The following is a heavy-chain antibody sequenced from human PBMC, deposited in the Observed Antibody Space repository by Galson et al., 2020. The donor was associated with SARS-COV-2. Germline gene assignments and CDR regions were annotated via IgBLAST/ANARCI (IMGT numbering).Heavy chain of an antibody. CDR3: ARLGFGEFSMSAFDI. D-gene: IGHD3-10*01. Sequence: GESLKISCAASGFTVSSNYMSWVRQAPGKGLEWVSVIYTGGSTYYADSVKGRFTISRDNSKNTLYLQMNSLRAEDTAVYYCARLGFGEFSMSAFDIWGQGTMVAVSS. CDR1: GFTVSSNY. V-gene: IGHV3-66*04. J-gene: IGHJ3*02. CDR2: IYTGGST.